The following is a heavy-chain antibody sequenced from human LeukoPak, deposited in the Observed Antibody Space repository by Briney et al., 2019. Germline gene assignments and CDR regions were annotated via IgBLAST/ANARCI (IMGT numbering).Heavy chain of an antibody. J-gene: IGHJ4*02. D-gene: IGHD4-11*01. V-gene: IGHV1-2*02. CDR3: ARGFSKAFDY. CDR2: INPNTGAT. CDR1: GYTFTGSY. Sequence: GASVKVSCKASGYTFTGSYIHWLRQAPGQGLEWMGWINPNTGATNYAQKFQGRVTMTRDTSVSTAYMELSRLRSDDTAVYYCARGFSKAFDYWGQGTLVTVSS.